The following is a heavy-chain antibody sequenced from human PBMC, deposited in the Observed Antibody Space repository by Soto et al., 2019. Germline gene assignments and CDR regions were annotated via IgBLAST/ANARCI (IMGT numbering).Heavy chain of an antibody. V-gene: IGHV1-3*01. J-gene: IGHJ6*02. D-gene: IGHD6-6*01. CDR2: INAGNGNT. CDR3: AGEYSSSSDYYYYYGMDV. CDR1: GYTFTSYG. Sequence: ASVKVSCKASGYTFTSYGISWVRQAPGQRLEWMGWINAGNGNTKYSQKFQGRVTITRDTSASTAYMELSSLRSEDTAVYYCAGEYSSSSDYYYYYGMDVWGQGTTVTVSS.